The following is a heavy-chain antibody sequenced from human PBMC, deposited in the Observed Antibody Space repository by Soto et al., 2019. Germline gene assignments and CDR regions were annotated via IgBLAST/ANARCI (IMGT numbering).Heavy chain of an antibody. J-gene: IGHJ5*02. D-gene: IGHD6-13*01. CDR1: GFTFRSFT. CDR3: TRDASRDSSARGWFDP. Sequence: GGSLRLSCAASGFTFRSFTMHWVRQAPGKGLEWVSTISSNSAYIYYTDALRGRFTISRDNAKNSLHLQMNSLRAEDTAVYHCTRDASRDSSARGWFDPWGPGTLVTVSS. V-gene: IGHV3-21*01. CDR2: ISSNSAYI.